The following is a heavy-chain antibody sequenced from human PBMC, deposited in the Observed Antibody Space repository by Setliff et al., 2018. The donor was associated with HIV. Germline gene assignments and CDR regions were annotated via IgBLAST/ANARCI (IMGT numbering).Heavy chain of an antibody. D-gene: IGHD3-3*02. CDR1: GFTFSNQV. Sequence: GGSLRLSCAASGFTFSNQVMTWVRQAPGKGLEWVANINQDGSEKNYVDSVKGRFTISRDNAKNSLYLQMDSLRVEDTTVYYCTRKLAPGHGMDVWGQGTTVTVSS. J-gene: IGHJ6*02. V-gene: IGHV3-7*01. CDR2: INQDGSEK. CDR3: TRKLAPGHGMDV.